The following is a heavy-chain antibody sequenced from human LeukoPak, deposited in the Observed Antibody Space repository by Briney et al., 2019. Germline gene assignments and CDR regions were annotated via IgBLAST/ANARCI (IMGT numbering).Heavy chain of an antibody. V-gene: IGHV1-24*01. CDR2: FDPEDGET. CDR3: ASLRGVAFDY. D-gene: IGHD3-10*01. CDR1: GYTLTELF. Sequence: ASVKVSCKGSGYTLTELFMLWVRQAPGKGLEGMGGFDPEDGETIYAQKFQGRVTMTVDTSTDTAYVELGSLRSEDTAVYYCASLRGVAFDYSGQGALVTVSS. J-gene: IGHJ4*02.